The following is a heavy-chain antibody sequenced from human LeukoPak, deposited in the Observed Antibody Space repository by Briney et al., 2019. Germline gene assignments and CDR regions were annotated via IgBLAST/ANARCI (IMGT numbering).Heavy chain of an antibody. CDR3: ARDLQLYYYDSSGYT. CDR1: GYTFTGSY. J-gene: IGHJ5*02. Sequence: ASVKVACKASGYTFTGSYMHWVRQAPGQGLEWMGWINPSSGGTNYAQKFQARVTMTRDTSISTAYMELSRLRSDDTAVYYCARDLQLYYYDSSGYTWGQGTLVTVSS. D-gene: IGHD3-22*01. V-gene: IGHV1-2*02. CDR2: INPSSGGT.